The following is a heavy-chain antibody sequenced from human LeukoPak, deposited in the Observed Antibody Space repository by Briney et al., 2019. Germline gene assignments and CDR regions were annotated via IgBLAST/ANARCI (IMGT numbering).Heavy chain of an antibody. CDR1: GYTFTGYY. D-gene: IGHD3-9*01. CDR3: ANSPYYDILTGYQTPPHYTY. CDR2: INPNSGGT. V-gene: IGHV1-2*06. Sequence: GASVKVSCKASGYTFTGYYMHWVRQAPGQGLEWMGRINPNSGGTNYAQKFQGRVTMTRDTSISTAYMELSRLRSDDTAVYYCANSPYYDILTGYQTPPHYTYWGQGTLVTVSS. J-gene: IGHJ4*02.